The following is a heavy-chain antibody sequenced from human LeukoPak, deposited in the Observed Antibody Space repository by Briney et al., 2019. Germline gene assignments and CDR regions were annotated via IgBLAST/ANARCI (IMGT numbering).Heavy chain of an antibody. V-gene: IGHV3-11*01. CDR2: ISSNSGAV. CDR1: GFTLNGYY. J-gene: IGHJ1*01. CDR3: ARVHNTVF. Sequence: GGSLRLSCAGSGFTLNGYYVNWLRQAPGKGLEWISYISSNSGAVNYADSVKGRFTISRDYAKNSVYLEMTSLRGEDTGVYYCARVHNTVFWGQGILVTVSS. D-gene: IGHD4-11*01.